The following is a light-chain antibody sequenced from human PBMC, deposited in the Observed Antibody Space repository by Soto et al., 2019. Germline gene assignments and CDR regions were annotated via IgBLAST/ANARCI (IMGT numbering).Light chain of an antibody. CDR1: SSDVGGYNY. CDR3: SSSTSSTTRV. J-gene: IGLJ3*02. V-gene: IGLV2-14*01. Sequence: QSVLTQPASVSGSPGQSITISCTGTSSDVGGYNYVSWYQQHPGKAPKVMIYEVTNRPSGVSNRFSGSKSGNTASLTISGLQAEDEADYYCSSSTSSTTRVFGGGTKVTVL. CDR2: EVT.